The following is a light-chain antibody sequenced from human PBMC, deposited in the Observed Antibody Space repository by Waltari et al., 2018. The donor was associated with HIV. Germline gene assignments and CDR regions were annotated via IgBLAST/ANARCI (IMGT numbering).Light chain of an antibody. Sequence: QSALTQPRSVSGSLGLSVSISCTGTSSDVGYYNRVSWYQQHPGKAPKRIIYDVRERPSGVADRFSASKSANTASLTISRLQADDEAEYYCCSYAGTYKVFGTGTQVTVL. CDR2: DVR. CDR3: CSYAGTYKV. CDR1: SSDVGYYNR. V-gene: IGLV2-11*01. J-gene: IGLJ1*01.